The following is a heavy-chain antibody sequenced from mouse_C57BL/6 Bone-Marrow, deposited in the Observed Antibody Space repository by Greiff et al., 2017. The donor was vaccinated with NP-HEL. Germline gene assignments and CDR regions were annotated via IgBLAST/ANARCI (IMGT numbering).Heavy chain of an antibody. CDR1: GYTLTSYW. CDR2: IDPSDSYT. V-gene: IGHV1-50*01. CDR3: ARYGPYYFDY. J-gene: IGHJ2*01. Sequence: VQLQQPGAELVKPGASVKLSCKASGYTLTSYWMQWVNQRPGQGLEWIGEIDPSDSYTNYNQKFKGKATLTVDTSSCTAYMQLSSLTSEDSAVYYCARYGPYYFDYWGQGTTLTVSS. D-gene: IGHD1-1*02.